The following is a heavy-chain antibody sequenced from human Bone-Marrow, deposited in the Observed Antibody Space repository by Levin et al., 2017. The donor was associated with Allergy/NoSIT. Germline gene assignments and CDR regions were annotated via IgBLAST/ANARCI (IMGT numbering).Heavy chain of an antibody. CDR2: IHWDDDK. D-gene: IGHD6-19*01. CDR3: ARSRIDSSGWLGGYFDY. CDR1: RFSLSTSGVG. J-gene: IGHJ4*02. Sequence: GSGPTLVKPTQTLTLTCTFSRFSLSTSGVGVGWIRQPPGKALEWLALIHWDDDKRVSPSLRSRLTISKDTSKNQVVLTLTNVDPVDTVTYYCARSRIDSSGWLGGYFDYWGQGILVTVSS. V-gene: IGHV2-5*02.